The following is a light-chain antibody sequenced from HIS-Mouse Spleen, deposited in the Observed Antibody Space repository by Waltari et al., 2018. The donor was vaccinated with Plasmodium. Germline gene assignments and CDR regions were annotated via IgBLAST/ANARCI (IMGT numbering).Light chain of an antibody. Sequence: QSALTQPPSASGSPGQSVTISCTGTSRDVGGYNYVPWYQQHPGKAPKRMIYEVSKRPSVVPDRFAGSKSGNTASLTVSGLQAEDEADYYCSSYAGSNNLVFGGGTKLTVL. J-gene: IGLJ2*01. CDR1: SRDVGGYNY. CDR3: SSYAGSNNLV. V-gene: IGLV2-8*01. CDR2: EVS.